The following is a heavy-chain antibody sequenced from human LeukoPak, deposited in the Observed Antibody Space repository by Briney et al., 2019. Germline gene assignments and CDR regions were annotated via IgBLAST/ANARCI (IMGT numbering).Heavy chain of an antibody. CDR2: MNPNSGNT. V-gene: IGHV1-8*01. CDR1: GYTFTSYD. Sequence: ASVKVSRKASGYTFTSYDLNWVRQATGQGLEWMGWMNPNSGNTGYPQKLQGRVTMTRNTSISTAYMELSSLRSEDTAVYYCARESGWYRPLGDFDYWGQGTLVTVSS. D-gene: IGHD6-19*01. CDR3: ARESGWYRPLGDFDY. J-gene: IGHJ4*02.